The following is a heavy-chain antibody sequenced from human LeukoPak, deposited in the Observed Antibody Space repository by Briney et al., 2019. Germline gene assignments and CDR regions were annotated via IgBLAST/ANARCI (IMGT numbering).Heavy chain of an antibody. CDR1: EFTFSSYA. Sequence: GGSLRLSCAASEFTFSSYAMSWVRQAPGKGLEWVSAISGSGGSTYYADSVKGRFTISRDNSKNTLYLQMNSLRAEDTAVYYCAKVGDDFWSGYPGYYYYMDVWGKGTTVTVSS. CDR3: AKVGDDFWSGYPGYYYYMDV. CDR2: ISGSGGST. J-gene: IGHJ6*03. D-gene: IGHD3-3*01. V-gene: IGHV3-23*01.